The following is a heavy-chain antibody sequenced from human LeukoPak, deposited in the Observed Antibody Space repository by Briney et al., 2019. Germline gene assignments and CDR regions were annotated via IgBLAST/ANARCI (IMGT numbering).Heavy chain of an antibody. CDR1: GGSISSSSYY. V-gene: IGHV4-39*07. CDR2: IYYSGST. J-gene: IGHJ4*02. Sequence: SETLSLTCTVSGGSISSSSYYWGWIRQPPGKGLEWIGSIYYSGSTYYNPSLKSRVTISVDTSKNQFSLKLSSVTAADTAVYYCAREGADTAMAYDYWGQGTLVTVSS. D-gene: IGHD5-18*01. CDR3: AREGADTAMAYDY.